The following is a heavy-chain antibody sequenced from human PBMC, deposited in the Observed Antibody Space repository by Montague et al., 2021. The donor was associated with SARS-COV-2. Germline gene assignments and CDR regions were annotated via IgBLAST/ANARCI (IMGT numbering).Heavy chain of an antibody. CDR2: TYYRSKWYF. CDR3: ARDPRYSLSCSFDY. J-gene: IGHJ4*02. D-gene: IGHD2-2*01. V-gene: IGHV6-1*01. Sequence: CAISGDSVSGNTLAWNWIRQSPSRRLESMGVTYYRSKWYFDYAVSVKSRMTISPDTSKNQFSLQLSSVTPEDRAVYYCARDPRYSLSCSFDYWGQGTLVTVS. CDR1: GDSVSGNTLA.